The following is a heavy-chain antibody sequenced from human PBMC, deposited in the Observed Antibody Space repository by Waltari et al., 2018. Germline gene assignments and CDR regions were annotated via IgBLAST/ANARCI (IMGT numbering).Heavy chain of an antibody. D-gene: IGHD2-2*01. Sequence: EVQLVESGGGLVQPGGSLRLSCAASGFTFSSYWMSWVRQAPGKGLEWVANIKQDGSEKYYVDSVKGRFTISRDNAKNSLYLQMNSLRAEDTAVYYCARVYCSSTSCYRLWGYYFDYWGQGILVTVSS. CDR3: ARVYCSSTSCYRLWGYYFDY. CDR2: IKQDGSEK. CDR1: GFTFSSYW. V-gene: IGHV3-7*01. J-gene: IGHJ4*02.